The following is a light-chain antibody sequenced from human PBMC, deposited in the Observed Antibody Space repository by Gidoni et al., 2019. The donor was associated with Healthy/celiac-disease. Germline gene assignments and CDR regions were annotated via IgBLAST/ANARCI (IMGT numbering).Light chain of an antibody. CDR1: DIGSKN. Sequence: SFELTQPPSVSLALGQPPRITCGGNDIGSKNVHWYPQKPGQPPVLVIYRDSNRPSATPARFSDSDSGNTATLTISRAQAGDEADYHCQVGDSSSYVFGTGTKVTVL. CDR2: RDS. V-gene: IGLV3-9*01. J-gene: IGLJ1*01. CDR3: QVGDSSSYV.